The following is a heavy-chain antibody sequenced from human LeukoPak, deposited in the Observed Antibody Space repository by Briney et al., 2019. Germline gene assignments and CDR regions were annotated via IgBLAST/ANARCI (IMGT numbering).Heavy chain of an antibody. J-gene: IGHJ4*02. CDR3: AKRTRNPFDY. CDR1: GFTFSSYG. Sequence: GGSLRLSCAASGFTFSSYGMHWVRQAPGKGLEWVAFIRYDGSNKYYADSVKGRFTISRDNSKNTLYMQMNSLRAEDTAVYYCAKRTRNPFDYWGQGTLVTVSS. V-gene: IGHV3-30*02. D-gene: IGHD1-1*01. CDR2: IRYDGSNK.